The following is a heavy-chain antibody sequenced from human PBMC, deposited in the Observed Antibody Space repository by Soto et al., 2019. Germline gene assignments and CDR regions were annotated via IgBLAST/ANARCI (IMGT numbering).Heavy chain of an antibody. CDR1: VYTFTRFY. V-gene: IGHV1-8*01. CDR2: MNPNSGNT. D-gene: IGHD5-12*01. CDR3: ARGRRGYVGY. Sequence: ASVKGSFKAFVYTFTRFYIKRVRQATGQGLEWMGWMNPNSGNTGYAQKFQGRVTMTRNTSISTAYMELSSLRSEDTAVYYCARGRRGYVGYWGQGTLVTVSS. J-gene: IGHJ4*02.